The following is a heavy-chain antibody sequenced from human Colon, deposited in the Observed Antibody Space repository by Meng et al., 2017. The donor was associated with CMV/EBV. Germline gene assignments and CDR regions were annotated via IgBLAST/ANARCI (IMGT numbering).Heavy chain of an antibody. CDR3: AHAKSSWSAFDY. CDR1: GFSLSTSGVG. V-gene: IGHV2-5*02. J-gene: IGHJ4*02. D-gene: IGHD6-13*01. Sequence: CTFSGFSLSTSGVGVGWIRQPPGEALEWLAVIYWDDDKRYSPFLKSRLTITKDTSKNQVVLTMTNMDPMDTGTYYCAHAKSSWSAFDYWGQGTLVTVSS. CDR2: IYWDDDK.